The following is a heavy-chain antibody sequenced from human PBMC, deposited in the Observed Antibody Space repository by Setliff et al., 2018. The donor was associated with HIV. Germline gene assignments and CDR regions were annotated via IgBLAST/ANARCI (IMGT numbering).Heavy chain of an antibody. J-gene: IGHJ4*02. D-gene: IGHD3-16*01. CDR2: IITLFGEA. Sequence: PAASVKVSCKASRGTFRNSAINWVRQAPGQGLVWMGGIITLFGEANYAQKFQGRVTITADESTSTAYMELNSLRSDDAAVYYCARQPYYDDDGTNLPSEWRVLGWGQGTLVTVSS. CDR3: ARQPYYDDDGTNLPSEWRVLG. CDR1: RGTFRNSA. V-gene: IGHV1-69*13.